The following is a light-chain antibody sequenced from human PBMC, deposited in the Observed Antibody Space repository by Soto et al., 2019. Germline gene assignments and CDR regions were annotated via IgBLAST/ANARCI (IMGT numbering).Light chain of an antibody. V-gene: IGKV3-15*01. CDR1: QGVTTN. CDR3: QQYNNWPFS. Sequence: EILMTQSPVTLSVSPGDRATLSCRAAQGVTTNFAWYQQKSGQSPRLLIYDVSIRATGVPARFSGTGSETDFTLTISSLQSEDSAVYFCQQYNNWPFSFGQGTRLEIK. J-gene: IGKJ5*01. CDR2: DVS.